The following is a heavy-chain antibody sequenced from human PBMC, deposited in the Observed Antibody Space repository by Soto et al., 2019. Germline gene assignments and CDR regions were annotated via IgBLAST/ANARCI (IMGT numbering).Heavy chain of an antibody. CDR2: INAGNGNT. Sequence: GASVKVSCKASGYAFTSYAMHWVRQAPGQRLEWMGWINAGNGNTKYSQKFQGRVTITRDTSASTAYMELSSLRSEDTAVYYCARYRASAAIDYWGQGTLVTVSS. D-gene: IGHD2-2*01. V-gene: IGHV1-3*01. CDR1: GYAFTSYA. CDR3: ARYRASAAIDY. J-gene: IGHJ4*02.